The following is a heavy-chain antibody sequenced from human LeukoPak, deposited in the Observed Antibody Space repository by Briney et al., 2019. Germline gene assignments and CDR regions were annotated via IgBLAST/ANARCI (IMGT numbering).Heavy chain of an antibody. CDR1: GFTFSSYS. V-gene: IGHV3-48*02. CDR2: ISSSSSTI. D-gene: IGHD3-10*01. J-gene: IGHJ3*02. Sequence: GGSLRLSCAASGFTFSSYSMNWVRQAPGKGLEWVSCISSSSSTIYYADSVKGRFTISRDNAKNSLYLQMNSLRDEDTAVYYCARGSPYYGSGDRDAFDIWGQGTMVTVSS. CDR3: ARGSPYYGSGDRDAFDI.